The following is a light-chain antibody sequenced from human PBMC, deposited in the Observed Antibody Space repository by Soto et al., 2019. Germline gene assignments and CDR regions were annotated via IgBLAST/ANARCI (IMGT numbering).Light chain of an antibody. Sequence: DIQMTQSPSTLSGSVGYRFTITCRASQTISSWLAWYQQKPGKAPKLLIYKASTLKSGVPSRFSGSGSGTEFTLTISSLQPDDFATYYCQQYYSYPWTFGQGTK. CDR2: KAS. J-gene: IGKJ1*01. V-gene: IGKV1-5*03. CDR1: QTISSW. CDR3: QQYYSYPWT.